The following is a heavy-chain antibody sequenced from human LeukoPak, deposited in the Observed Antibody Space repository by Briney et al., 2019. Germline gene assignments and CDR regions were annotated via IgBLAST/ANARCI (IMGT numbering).Heavy chain of an antibody. D-gene: IGHD2-15*01. CDR2: IIPVFGTA. CDR3: AINQAGYCGGGSCYRHEFYYMDV. J-gene: IGHJ6*03. V-gene: IGHV1-69*06. CDR1: GYTFTDYY. Sequence: SVKVSCKASGYTFTDYYMHWVRQAPGQGLEWMGGIIPVFGTANYAEKFQDRVTITADKSTSTAYMELSSLRSEDTAMYYCAINQAGYCGGGSCYRHEFYYMDVWGKGTSVTVSS.